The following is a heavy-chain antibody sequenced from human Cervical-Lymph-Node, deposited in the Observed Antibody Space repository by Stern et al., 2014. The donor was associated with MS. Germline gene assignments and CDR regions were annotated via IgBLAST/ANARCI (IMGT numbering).Heavy chain of an antibody. CDR1: GGSISTTGYY. V-gene: IGHV4-31*03. CDR3: ARSDRLWGSFDY. J-gene: IGHJ4*02. CDR2: IHYRGST. D-gene: IGHD3-16*01. Sequence: VHLVESGPGLAKPSQTLSLTCTVSGGSISTTGYYWTWIRQHPGKGLEWIGYIHYRGSTYYNPSLKSRGTISVDTSKNQFSLNLTSVTAADTALYYCARSDRLWGSFDYWGQGSLVTVSS.